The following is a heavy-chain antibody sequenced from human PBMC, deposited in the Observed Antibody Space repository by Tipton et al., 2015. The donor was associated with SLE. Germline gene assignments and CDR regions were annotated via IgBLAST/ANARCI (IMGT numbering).Heavy chain of an antibody. Sequence: TLSLTCAVSGGSISGHSWTWVRQPPGKGLEWIGDINRNGGTNYNPSLKSRVSISGDTSENEFSLSLNSVTAADTAVYYCARASRGRVSTPDNLLRPGARFDYWGQGTLATVSS. V-gene: IGHV4-34*01. J-gene: IGHJ4*02. D-gene: IGHD3-10*01. CDR1: GGSISGHS. CDR2: INRNGGT. CDR3: ARASRGRVSTPDNLLRPGARFDY.